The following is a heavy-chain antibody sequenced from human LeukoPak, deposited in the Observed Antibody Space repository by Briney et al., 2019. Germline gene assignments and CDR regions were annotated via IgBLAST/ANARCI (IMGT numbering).Heavy chain of an antibody. J-gene: IGHJ4*02. Sequence: SETLSLTCTVSGGSIGSGDYYWSWIRQPPGKGLEWIGYIYYSGSTYYNPSLKSRVTISVDTSKNQFSLKLSSVTAADTAVYYCAREDGPIVGATEVPYYFDYWGQGTLVTVSS. D-gene: IGHD1-26*01. CDR3: AREDGPIVGATEVPYYFDY. CDR1: GGSIGSGDYY. V-gene: IGHV4-30-4*01. CDR2: IYYSGST.